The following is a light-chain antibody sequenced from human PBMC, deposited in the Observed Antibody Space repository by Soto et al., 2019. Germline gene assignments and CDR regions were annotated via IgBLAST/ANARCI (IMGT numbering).Light chain of an antibody. V-gene: IGLV1-40*01. CDR3: QSYDGSLSGVV. J-gene: IGLJ2*01. CDR1: SSNIGAGYD. CDR2: GNS. Sequence: QSVLTQPPSVSGAPGQRVTISCTGSSSNIGAGYDVHWYQQLPGTAPKLLIYGNSNRPSGVPDRFSGSKSGTSVSLAITGLQAEDEADYYCQSYDGSLSGVVFGGGTKVTVL.